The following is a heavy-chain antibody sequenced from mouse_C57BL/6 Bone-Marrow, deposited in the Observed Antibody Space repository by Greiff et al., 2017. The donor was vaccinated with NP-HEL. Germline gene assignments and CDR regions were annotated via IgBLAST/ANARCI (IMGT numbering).Heavy chain of an antibody. V-gene: IGHV1-19*01. Sequence: VQLKESGPVLVKPGASVKMSCKASGYTFTDYYMNWVKQSHGKSLEWIGVINPYNGGTSYNQKFKGKATLTVDKSSSTAYMELNSLTSEDSAVYYCARSRYYGSSYGFDYWGQGTTLTVSS. CDR1: GYTFTDYY. CDR2: INPYNGGT. CDR3: ARSRYYGSSYGFDY. D-gene: IGHD1-1*01. J-gene: IGHJ2*01.